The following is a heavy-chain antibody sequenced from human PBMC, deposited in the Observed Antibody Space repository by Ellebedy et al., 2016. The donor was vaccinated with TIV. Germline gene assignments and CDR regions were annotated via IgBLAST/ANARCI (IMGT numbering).Heavy chain of an antibody. CDR1: GFTLSRYW. J-gene: IGHJ2*01. CDR3: TSPRRGSYWYFDL. D-gene: IGHD3-10*01. Sequence: PGGSLRLSCAASGFTLSRYWMHWVRQAPGKGLVWVSRISPDGYTISYTDSVKGRFTISRDNAKNTLYLQMNSLTAEDTAVYYCTSPRRGSYWYFDLWGRGTLITVSS. V-gene: IGHV3-74*01. CDR2: ISPDGYTI.